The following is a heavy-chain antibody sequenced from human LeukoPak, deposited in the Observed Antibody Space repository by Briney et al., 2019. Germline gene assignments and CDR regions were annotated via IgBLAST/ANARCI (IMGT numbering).Heavy chain of an antibody. V-gene: IGHV1-18*01. J-gene: IGHJ4*02. CDR2: ISTYNYNT. Sequence: GASVNVSCKTSGYTFTSYGMSWVRQAPGQRLEWMGWISTYNYNTYFAQKFRGRVTLTKDTSTSTVYMELRNLRSDDSAIYYYARQVDTTMALPDYWGQGTLVTVSS. CDR1: GYTFTSYG. D-gene: IGHD5-18*01. CDR3: ARQVDTTMALPDY.